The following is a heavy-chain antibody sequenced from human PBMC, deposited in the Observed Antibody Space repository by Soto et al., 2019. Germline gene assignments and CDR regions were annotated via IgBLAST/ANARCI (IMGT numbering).Heavy chain of an antibody. CDR1: GFTFSSYA. Sequence: EVQLLESGGGLVQPGGSLRLSCAASGFTFSSYAMSWVRQAPGKGLEWVSGISGSGGGTYYADSVKGRFTISRDNSKNTVYLQMNSLRAEDTAVYYCAKERATVTTTPETFDYWDQGTLVTVSS. V-gene: IGHV3-23*01. J-gene: IGHJ4*02. CDR3: AKERATVTTTPETFDY. CDR2: ISGSGGGT. D-gene: IGHD4-17*01.